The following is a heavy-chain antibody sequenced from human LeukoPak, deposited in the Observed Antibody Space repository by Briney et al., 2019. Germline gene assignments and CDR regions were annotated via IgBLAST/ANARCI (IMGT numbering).Heavy chain of an antibody. CDR1: GNTLTELS. CDR2: FDPEDGET. D-gene: IGHD3-3*01. CDR3: TTILRFLEWLHDGNYFDY. J-gene: IGHJ4*02. Sequence: ASVKGSCKVSGNTLTELSLHWVRQAPGKGLEWMGGFDPEDGETIYAQQFQGRFTMTDDSSINTAYMELSSLRSEDTAVYYCTTILRFLEWLHDGNYFDYWGQGTLVTVSS. V-gene: IGHV1-24*01.